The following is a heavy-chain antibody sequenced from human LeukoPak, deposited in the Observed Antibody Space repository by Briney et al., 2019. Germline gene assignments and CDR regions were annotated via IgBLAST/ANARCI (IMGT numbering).Heavy chain of an antibody. CDR1: GFTFNDYG. Sequence: GGSLRLSCAASGFTFNDYGMSWVRQAPGKGLEWVSGINFNGSSTGYADSVKGRFTISRDNAKNSVYLQMNSLSGEDTALYSCARDYDSSGYSDAFDIWGQGTMVTVSS. CDR2: INFNGSST. J-gene: IGHJ3*02. V-gene: IGHV3-20*04. CDR3: ARDYDSSGYSDAFDI. D-gene: IGHD3-22*01.